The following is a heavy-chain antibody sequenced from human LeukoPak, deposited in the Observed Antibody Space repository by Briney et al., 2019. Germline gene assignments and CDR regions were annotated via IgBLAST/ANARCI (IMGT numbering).Heavy chain of an antibody. CDR1: GGSISSSSYY. V-gene: IGHV4-39*07. Sequence: PSETLSLTCTVSGGSISSSSYYWGWIRQPPGKGLEWIGSIYYSGSTYYNPSLKSRVTISVDTSKNQFSLKLSSVTAADTAVYYCARGVNSGSLNDYWGQGTLVTVSS. D-gene: IGHD1-26*01. CDR2: IYYSGST. CDR3: ARGVNSGSLNDY. J-gene: IGHJ4*02.